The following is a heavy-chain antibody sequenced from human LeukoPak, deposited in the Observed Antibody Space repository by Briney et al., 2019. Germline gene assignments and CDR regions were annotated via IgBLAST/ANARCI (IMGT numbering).Heavy chain of an antibody. Sequence: GGSLRLSCAASGFTFSSYGMHWVRQAPGKGLGWVAVISYDGSNKYYADSVKGRFTISRDNSKNTLYLQMNSLRAEDTAVYYCAKERLRWLDYWGQGTLVTVSS. D-gene: IGHD2-15*01. V-gene: IGHV3-30*18. CDR1: GFTFSSYG. CDR2: ISYDGSNK. J-gene: IGHJ4*02. CDR3: AKERLRWLDY.